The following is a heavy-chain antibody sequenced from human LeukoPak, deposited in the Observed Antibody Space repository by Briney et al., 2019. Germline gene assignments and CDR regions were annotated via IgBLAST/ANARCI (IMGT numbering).Heavy chain of an antibody. V-gene: IGHV3-53*04. CDR1: GFTVSSNY. D-gene: IGHD2-2*02. CDR3: ARVRGYCSSTSCYSPPYFDY. CDR2: IYSGGST. J-gene: IGHJ4*02. Sequence: GGSLRLSCAASGFTVSSNYMSWVRQAPGKGLEWVSVIYSGGSTYYADSVKGRFTISRHNSKNTLYLQMNSLRAEDTAVYYCARVRGYCSSTSCYSPPYFDYWGQGTLVTVSS.